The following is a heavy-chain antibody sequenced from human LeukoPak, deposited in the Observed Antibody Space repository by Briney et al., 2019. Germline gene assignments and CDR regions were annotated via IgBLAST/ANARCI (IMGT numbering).Heavy chain of an antibody. CDR3: AKAFFSGSGGNHKHFDS. J-gene: IGHJ4*02. D-gene: IGHD3-10*01. CDR1: GFTFSSYA. CDR2: ISGSGGST. Sequence: GGSLRLSCAASGFTFSSYAMNWVRQAPGKGLEWVSLISGSGGSTHYADSVKGRFTISRDDSKSTLFLQMNSLRAEDTAVYYCAKAFFSGSGGNHKHFDSWGQGTLVTVSS. V-gene: IGHV3-23*01.